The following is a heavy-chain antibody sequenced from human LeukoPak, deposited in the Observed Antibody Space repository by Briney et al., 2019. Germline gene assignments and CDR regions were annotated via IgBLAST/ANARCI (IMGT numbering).Heavy chain of an antibody. CDR2: IYSGGST. J-gene: IGHJ6*02. V-gene: IGHV3-53*01. CDR3: ARSSSGHPDYGMDV. CDR1: GFTVSSNY. Sequence: PGGSLRLSCAASGFTVSSNYMSWVRQAPGKGLEWVSIIYSGGSTYYADSVKGRFTISRDNSKNTLYPQMDSLRAEDTAVYYCARSSSGHPDYGMDVWGQGTTVTVSS. D-gene: IGHD6-19*01.